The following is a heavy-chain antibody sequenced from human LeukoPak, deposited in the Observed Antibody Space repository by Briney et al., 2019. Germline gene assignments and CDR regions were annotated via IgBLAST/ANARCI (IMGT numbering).Heavy chain of an antibody. Sequence: ASVKVSCKASGYTFTSYDINWVRQATGQGLERMGWMNPNSGNTGYAQKFKGRVTMTRNTSISTAYMELSSLRSEDTAVYYCARVTGFRVAFDIWGQGTMVTVSS. CDR3: ARVTGFRVAFDI. D-gene: IGHD3-10*01. V-gene: IGHV1-8*01. J-gene: IGHJ3*02. CDR2: MNPNSGNT. CDR1: GYTFTSYD.